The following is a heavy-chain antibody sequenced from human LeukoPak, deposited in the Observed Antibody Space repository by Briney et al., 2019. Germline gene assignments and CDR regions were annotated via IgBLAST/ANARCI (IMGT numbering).Heavy chain of an antibody. CDR1: GFTFNNYG. CDR2: INDNGLNT. CDR3: TKGDGGWHPIDY. D-gene: IGHD6-19*01. J-gene: IGHJ4*02. V-gene: IGHV3-23*01. Sequence: PGGSLRLSCAASGFTFNNYGMSWVRQAPGKGLEWVSTINDNGLNTHYADSVKGRFTISRDDSKNTLHLQMNSLRVDDTALYYCTKGDGGWHPIDYWGQGVLVIVSS.